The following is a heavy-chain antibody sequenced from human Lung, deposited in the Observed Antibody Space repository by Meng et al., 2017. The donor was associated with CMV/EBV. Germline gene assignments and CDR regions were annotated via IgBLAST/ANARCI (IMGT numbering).Heavy chain of an antibody. J-gene: IGHJ4*02. V-gene: IGHV3-30-3*01. Sequence: LTCAASGFTFSSYAMHWVRQAPGKGLEWVAVISYDGSNKYYADSVKGRFTISRDNSKNTLYLQMNSLRAEDTAVYYCARESQIGFDYWGQGTLVTVSS. CDR1: GFTFSSYA. CDR2: ISYDGSNK. D-gene: IGHD2/OR15-2a*01. CDR3: ARESQIGFDY.